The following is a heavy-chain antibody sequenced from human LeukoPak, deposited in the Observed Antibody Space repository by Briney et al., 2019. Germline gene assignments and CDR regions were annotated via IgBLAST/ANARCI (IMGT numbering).Heavy chain of an antibody. CDR1: GVSVSSSDYY. D-gene: IGHD5-12*01. CDR3: VASGYDSIFDY. Sequence: PSETLSLTCTVSGVSVSSSDYYWSWIRQPPGKGLEWIGYIYYSGSTNYNPSLKSRVTISVDTSKNQFSLKLSSVTAADTAVYYCVASGYDSIFDYWGQGTLVTVSS. V-gene: IGHV4-61*08. J-gene: IGHJ4*02. CDR2: IYYSGST.